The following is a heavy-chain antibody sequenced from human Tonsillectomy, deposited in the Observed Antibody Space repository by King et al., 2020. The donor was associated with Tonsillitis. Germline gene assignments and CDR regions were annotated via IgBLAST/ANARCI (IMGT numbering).Heavy chain of an antibody. CDR1: GFTFSNYA. CDR3: ARDDQQLAPWFYGMDV. CDR2: ISFGGNNK. V-gene: IGHV3-30-3*01. Sequence: QLVQSGGGVVQPGRSLRLSCAASGFTFSNYAMHWVRQAPGKGLEWVAVISFGGNNKYYADSVEGRFTISRGSSKNTLSLQMYSLRAEDTAVYYCARDDQQLAPWFYGMDVWGQGTTVTVSS. D-gene: IGHD6-13*01. J-gene: IGHJ6*02.